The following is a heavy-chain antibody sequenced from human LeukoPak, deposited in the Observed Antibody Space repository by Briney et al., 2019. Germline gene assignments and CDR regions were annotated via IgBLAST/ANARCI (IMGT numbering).Heavy chain of an antibody. D-gene: IGHD3-22*01. J-gene: IGHJ5*02. CDR1: GYTFTSYG. V-gene: IGHV1-2*02. Sequence: ASVKVSCKASGYTFTSYGISWVRQAPGQGLEWMGWINPNSGGTNYAQKFQGRVTMTRDTSISTAYMELSRLRSDDTAVYYCARDLEYYYDSSGYASWGQGTLVTVSS. CDR2: INPNSGGT. CDR3: ARDLEYYYDSSGYAS.